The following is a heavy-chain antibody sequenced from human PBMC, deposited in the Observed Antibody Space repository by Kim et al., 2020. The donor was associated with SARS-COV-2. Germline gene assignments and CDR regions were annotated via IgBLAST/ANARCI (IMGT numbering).Heavy chain of an antibody. CDR3: AKAHAHITMLAY. D-gene: IGHD3-10*02. Sequence: GGSLRLSCAASGFSFSNSDMHWVRKAPGKGLEWVAVISYHGSTIYYIDSVKGRFTISRDNSKNTLYLQMNSLRAEDTAVYYCAKAHAHITMLAYWGQGTLVTVSS. CDR2: ISYHGSTI. V-gene: IGHV3-30*18. CDR1: GFSFSNSD. J-gene: IGHJ4*02.